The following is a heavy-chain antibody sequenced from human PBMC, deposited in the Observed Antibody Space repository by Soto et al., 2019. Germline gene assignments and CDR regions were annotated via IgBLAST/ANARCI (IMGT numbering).Heavy chain of an antibody. Sequence: EVQLVESGGGLVQPGGSLKLSCAASGFTFSGSAMHWVRQASGKGLEWVGRIRSKANSYATAYAASVKGRFTISRDDSKNTAYLQMNSLKTEDTAVYYCTRLPYDYYGSAYYNWFDPWGQGTLVTVSS. CDR1: GFTFSGSA. CDR2: IRSKANSYAT. CDR3: TRLPYDYYGSAYYNWFDP. J-gene: IGHJ5*02. D-gene: IGHD3-10*01. V-gene: IGHV3-73*01.